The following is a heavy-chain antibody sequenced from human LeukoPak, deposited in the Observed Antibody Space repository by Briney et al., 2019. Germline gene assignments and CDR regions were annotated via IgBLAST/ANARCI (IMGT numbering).Heavy chain of an antibody. V-gene: IGHV3-33*01. CDR1: GYTFSSYG. CDR2: IWYDGSNK. D-gene: IGHD3-22*01. CDR3: ARDPRYDSSGYWGSAFDI. J-gene: IGHJ3*02. Sequence: PGGSLRLSCAASGYTFSSYGMHWVRQAPGKGLEWVAVIWYDGSNKYYADSVKGRFTISRDNSKNTLYLQMNSLRAEDTAVYYCARDPRYDSSGYWGSAFDIWGQGTMVTVSS.